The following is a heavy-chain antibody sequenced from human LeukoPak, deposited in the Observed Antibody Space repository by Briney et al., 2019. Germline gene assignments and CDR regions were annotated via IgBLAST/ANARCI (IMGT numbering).Heavy chain of an antibody. J-gene: IGHJ4*02. Sequence: GASVKVSCKASGYTFTSYGISWVRQAPGQGLEWMGWISAYNGNTNYAQKLQGRVTMTTDTSTSTAYMEPRSLRSDDTAVYYCARDSQKLELQDFDYWGQGTLVTVSS. D-gene: IGHD1-7*01. CDR3: ARDSQKLELQDFDY. CDR1: GYTFTSYG. V-gene: IGHV1-18*01. CDR2: ISAYNGNT.